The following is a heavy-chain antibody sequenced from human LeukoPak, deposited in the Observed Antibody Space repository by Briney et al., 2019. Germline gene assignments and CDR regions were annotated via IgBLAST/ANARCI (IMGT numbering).Heavy chain of an antibody. Sequence: GGSLRLSCAASGFTFDDYAMHWVRQAPGKGLEWVSGISWNSGSIGYADSVKGRFTISRDNAKNSLYLQMNSLRAEDTALYYCAKDISMIVVYYFDYWGQGTLVTVSS. D-gene: IGHD3-22*01. CDR1: GFTFDDYA. CDR2: ISWNSGSI. CDR3: AKDISMIVVYYFDY. V-gene: IGHV3-9*01. J-gene: IGHJ4*02.